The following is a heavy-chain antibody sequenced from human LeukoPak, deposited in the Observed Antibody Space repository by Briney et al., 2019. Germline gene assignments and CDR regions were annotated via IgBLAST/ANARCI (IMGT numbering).Heavy chain of an antibody. CDR3: ARPLTTNWYPGFDY. CDR1: GFTFSSYA. CDR2: ISGSGGST. Sequence: SGGSLRLSCAASGFTFSSYAMSWVHQAPGKGLEWVSAISGSGGSTYYADSVKGRFTISRDNARSSLYLQMNSVRVEDTAVYYCARPLTTNWYPGFDYWGQGTLVTVSS. V-gene: IGHV3-23*01. D-gene: IGHD1-1*01. J-gene: IGHJ4*02.